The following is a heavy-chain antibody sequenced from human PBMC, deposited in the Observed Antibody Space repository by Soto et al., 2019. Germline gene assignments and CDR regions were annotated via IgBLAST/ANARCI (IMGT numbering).Heavy chain of an antibody. Sequence: SQTLSLTCAISGDSVSSNSAASNWIRQSPSRGLEWLGRTYYRSKWYNDYAVSVKSRITINPDTSKNQFSLQLNSVTPEDTAVYYCARVGKQQLTPWADAFDIWGQGTMVPVSS. CDR2: TYYRSKWYN. CDR1: GDSVSSNSAA. D-gene: IGHD6-13*01. J-gene: IGHJ3*02. V-gene: IGHV6-1*01. CDR3: ARVGKQQLTPWADAFDI.